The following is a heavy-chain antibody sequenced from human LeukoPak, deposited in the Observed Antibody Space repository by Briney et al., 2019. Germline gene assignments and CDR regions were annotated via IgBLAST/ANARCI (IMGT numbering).Heavy chain of an antibody. J-gene: IGHJ4*02. V-gene: IGHV3-48*04. CDR1: GFTFNSYS. Sequence: GSLRLSCAASGFTFNSYSMNWVRQAPGKGLEWVSHISSSSSSINYADSVKGRFTISRDNAKNSLYLQMNSLRAEDTAVYYCARIGSGWSIDYWGQGTLVTVSS. CDR2: ISSSSSSI. D-gene: IGHD6-19*01. CDR3: ARIGSGWSIDY.